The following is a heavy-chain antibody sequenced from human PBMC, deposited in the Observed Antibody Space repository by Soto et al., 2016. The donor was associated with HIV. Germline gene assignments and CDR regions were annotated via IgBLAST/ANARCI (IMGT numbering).Heavy chain of an antibody. D-gene: IGHD2-2*02. J-gene: IGHJ3*02. CDR2: MNPNSGNT. CDR3: ARRRTLYMSAFDI. V-gene: IGHV1-8*03. CDR1: GYTFTSYD. Sequence: QVQLVQSGAEVKKPGASVKVSCKASGYTFTSYDINWVRQATGQGLEWMGWMNPNSGNTGYAQKFQGRVTITRNSSISTAYMELTSLRSEDTAVYFCARRRTLYMSAFDIWGQGTMVTVSS.